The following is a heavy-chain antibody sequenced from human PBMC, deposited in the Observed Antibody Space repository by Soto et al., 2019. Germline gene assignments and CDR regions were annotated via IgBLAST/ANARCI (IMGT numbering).Heavy chain of an antibody. CDR2: ISYDGSNK. J-gene: IGHJ6*02. D-gene: IGHD1-1*01. Sequence: QVQLVESGGGVVQPGRSLRLSCAASGFTFSSYGMHWVRQAPGKGLEWVAVISYDGSNKYYADSVKGRFTISRDNSKNTLYLQMNSLRAEDTAVYYCAKRINNWNDYYYYGMDVWGQRTTVTVSS. V-gene: IGHV3-30*18. CDR1: GFTFSSYG. CDR3: AKRINNWNDYYYYGMDV.